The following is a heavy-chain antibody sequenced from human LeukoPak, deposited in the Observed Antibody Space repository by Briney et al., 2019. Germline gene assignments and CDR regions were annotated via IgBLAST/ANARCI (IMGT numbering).Heavy chain of an antibody. J-gene: IGHJ4*02. CDR1: GSTFRSYW. D-gene: IGHD1-26*01. V-gene: IGHV3-74*01. CDR3: ARGVGAII. Sequence: GGSLRLSCAASGSTFRSYWMHWVRQAPGKGLVWISRIIDDGTTTDYADSVKGRFTISRDNAKNTLYLQMNSLRVEDTAVYYCARGVGAIIGGQGTLVTVSS. CDR2: IIDDGTTT.